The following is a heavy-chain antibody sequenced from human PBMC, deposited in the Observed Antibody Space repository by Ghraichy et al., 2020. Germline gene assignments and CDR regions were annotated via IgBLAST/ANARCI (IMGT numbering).Heavy chain of an antibody. Sequence: LSLTCAASGFTFSNYWMSWVRQAPGKGLEWVANIKEDGSEKYYGDSVKGRFTIFRDNAKNSLYLQMNSLRAEDTAVYYCARFRPFDYWGQGTLVTVSS. CDR1: GFTFSNYW. CDR3: ARFRPFDY. CDR2: IKEDGSEK. V-gene: IGHV3-7*01. J-gene: IGHJ4*02.